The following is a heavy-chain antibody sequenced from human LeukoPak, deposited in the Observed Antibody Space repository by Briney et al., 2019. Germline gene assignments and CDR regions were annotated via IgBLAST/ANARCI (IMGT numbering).Heavy chain of an antibody. CDR3: ARVNYYDSGGYPDY. V-gene: IGHV4-61*01. CDR2: IHYSGST. D-gene: IGHD3-22*01. CDR1: GGSVSSGSYC. Sequence: PSETLSLTCTVSGGSVSSGSYCWSWIRQPPGKGLEWIGYIHYSGSTNYNPSLKSRVTISVDTSKNQFSLRLSSVTAADTAVYYCARVNYYDSGGYPDYWGQGTLVTVSS. J-gene: IGHJ4*02.